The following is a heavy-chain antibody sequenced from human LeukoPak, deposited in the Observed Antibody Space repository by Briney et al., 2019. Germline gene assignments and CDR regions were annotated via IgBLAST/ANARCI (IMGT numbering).Heavy chain of an antibody. CDR3: ARDLGYYDSSGYYYAYY. CDR1: GGSISSYY. D-gene: IGHD3-22*01. J-gene: IGHJ4*02. V-gene: IGHV4-59*01. Sequence: SQTLSLTCTVSGGSISSYYWSWIRQPPGKGLEWIGYIYYSGSTNYNPSLKSRVTISVDTSKNQFSLKLSSVTAADTAVYYCARDLGYYDSSGYYYAYYWGQGTLVTVSS. CDR2: IYYSGST.